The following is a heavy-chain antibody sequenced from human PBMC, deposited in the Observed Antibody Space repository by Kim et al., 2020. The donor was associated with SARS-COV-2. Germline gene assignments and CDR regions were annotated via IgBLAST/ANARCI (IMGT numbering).Heavy chain of an antibody. CDR3: ARGYYYDSTGYDFDY. Sequence: GGSLRLSCAASGFTFSSYEMNWVRQAPGKGLEWVSYISSSVSTIYYADSVKGRFTISRDNAKNSLYLQMSSLRAEDTAVYYCARGYYYDSTGYDFDYWGQGTLVTVSS. J-gene: IGHJ4*02. CDR2: ISSSVSTI. CDR1: GFTFSSYE. D-gene: IGHD3-22*01. V-gene: IGHV3-48*03.